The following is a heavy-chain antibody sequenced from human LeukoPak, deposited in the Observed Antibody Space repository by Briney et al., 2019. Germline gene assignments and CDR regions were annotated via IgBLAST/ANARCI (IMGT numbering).Heavy chain of an antibody. V-gene: IGHV4-39*07. CDR2: INHSGST. Sequence: SETLSLTRTVSGGSISSSSYYWSWIRQPPGKGLEWIGEINHSGSTNYNPSLKSRVTISVDTSKNQFSLKLSSVTAADTAVYYCAVVLRYRYYYGMDVWGQGTTVTVSS. J-gene: IGHJ6*02. CDR3: AVVLRYRYYYGMDV. CDR1: GGSISSSSYY. D-gene: IGHD3-9*01.